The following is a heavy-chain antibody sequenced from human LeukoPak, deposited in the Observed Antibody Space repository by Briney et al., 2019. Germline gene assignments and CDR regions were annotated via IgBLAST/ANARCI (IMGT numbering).Heavy chain of an antibody. CDR3: AIVASGSYDY. Sequence: GRSLRLSCAASGFTFSSYGMHWVRQAPGKGLEWVAVISYDGSNKYYADSVKGRFTISRDNSKNTLYLQMNSLRAEDTAVYYCAIVASGSYDYWGQGTLVTVSS. CDR1: GFTFSSYG. V-gene: IGHV3-30*03. D-gene: IGHD1-26*01. J-gene: IGHJ4*02. CDR2: ISYDGSNK.